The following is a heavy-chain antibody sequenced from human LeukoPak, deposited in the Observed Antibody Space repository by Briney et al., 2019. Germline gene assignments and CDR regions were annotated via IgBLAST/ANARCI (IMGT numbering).Heavy chain of an antibody. J-gene: IGHJ4*02. CDR1: EYTFTGYY. D-gene: IGHD2/OR15-2a*01. V-gene: IGHV1-2*02. Sequence: ASVKVSCKASEYTFTGYYIHWVRQAPGQGLEWMGWINPNSGATNFAPKFQGRVTLTRDTSISTAYMELSSLRSDDTALFYCARALYAAAHDYWGQGTLVTVSA. CDR2: INPNSGAT. CDR3: ARALYAAAHDY.